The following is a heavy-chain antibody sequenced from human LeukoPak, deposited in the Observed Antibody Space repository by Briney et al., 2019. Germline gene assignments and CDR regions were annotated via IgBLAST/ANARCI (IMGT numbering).Heavy chain of an antibody. CDR2: IDYSGST. CDR1: GGSISSRSHH. J-gene: IGHJ4*02. CDR3: ARVFGGYDYV. D-gene: IGHD5-12*01. V-gene: IGHV4-39*07. Sequence: PSETLSLTCTVSGGSISSRSHHWGWIRQPPGKGLEWIGTIDYSGSTNYNPSLKSRVIISKDTSKNQFSLRLSSVTAADTAVYYCARVFGGYDYVWGQGTLVTVSS.